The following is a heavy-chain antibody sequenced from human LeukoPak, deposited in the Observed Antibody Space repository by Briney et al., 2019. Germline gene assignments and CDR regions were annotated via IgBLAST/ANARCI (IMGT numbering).Heavy chain of an antibody. D-gene: IGHD6-13*01. J-gene: IGHJ4*02. CDR2: INSNGGPT. V-gene: IGHV1-2*02. Sequence: ASVKVSCKASGYTFTGYRLYWVRQAPGQGLERMGWINSNGGPTNYAQKFQGRVDMTRDTSISTAYMELSRLRSDDTAVYYCARDRIISSSWPYYFDYWGQGTLVTVSS. CDR1: GYTFTGYR. CDR3: ARDRIISSSWPYYFDY.